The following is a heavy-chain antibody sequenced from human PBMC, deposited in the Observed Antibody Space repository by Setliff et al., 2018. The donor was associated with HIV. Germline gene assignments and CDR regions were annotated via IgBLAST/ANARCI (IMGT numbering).Heavy chain of an antibody. CDR1: GGSFSSGIYY. D-gene: IGHD2-15*01. CDR3: ARDLHANYHVVEI. Sequence: SETLSLTCTVSGGSFSSGIYYWTWIRQQPGKGLEWIGYISYSGSTYYNPSLKSRLTMSIDTSKSHFSLNLNSVTAADTAVYFCARDLHANYHVVEIWGPGTMVTVSS. J-gene: IGHJ3*02. V-gene: IGHV4-31*03. CDR2: ISYSGST.